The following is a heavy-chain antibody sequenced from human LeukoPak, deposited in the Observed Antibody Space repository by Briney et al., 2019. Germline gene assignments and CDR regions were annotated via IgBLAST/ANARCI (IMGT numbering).Heavy chain of an antibody. D-gene: IGHD4-11*01. Sequence: GGSLRLSCAASGFTFSSFGLHWVRQAPGKGLEWVALIRSDGSSKNYADSVKGRFTISRDTSKNTVHLQMNNLRAEDTAVYYCAKWSDDYPSYYLDYWGQGTLVTVSS. V-gene: IGHV3-30*02. CDR3: AKWSDDYPSYYLDY. CDR1: GFTFSSFG. J-gene: IGHJ4*02. CDR2: IRSDGSSK.